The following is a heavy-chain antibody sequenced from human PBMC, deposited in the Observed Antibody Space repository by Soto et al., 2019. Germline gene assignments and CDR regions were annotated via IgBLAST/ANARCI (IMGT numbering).Heavy chain of an antibody. CDR3: AALLWVRIIVLGASGGPGDY. CDR2: ISYDGSNE. V-gene: IGHV3-30*03. J-gene: IGHJ4*02. D-gene: IGHD6-13*01. Sequence: QEQLVQSGGGVVQPGRSLRLSCAASGFIFSSYGMHWVRQAPGKGLEWVAVISYDGSNEYYADSVQGRFTISRDNSKQTLYLQMDSLRTEDTSVYFCAALLWVRIIVLGASGGPGDYWGQGTLVTVSS. CDR1: GFIFSSYG.